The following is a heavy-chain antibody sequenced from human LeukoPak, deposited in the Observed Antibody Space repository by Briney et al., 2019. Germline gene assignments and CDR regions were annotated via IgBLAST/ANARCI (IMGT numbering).Heavy chain of an antibody. V-gene: IGHV7-4-1*02. D-gene: IGHD1-14*01. J-gene: IGHJ3*02. CDR3: ARPLLTGYSRAFDI. Sequence: GASVKVSCKASGYTFTGYYMHWVRQAPGQGLEWMGWINTNTGNPTYAQGFTGRFVFSLDTSVSTAYLQISSLKAEDTAVYYCARPLLTGYSRAFDIWGQGTMVTVSS. CDR2: INTNTGNP. CDR1: GYTFTGYY.